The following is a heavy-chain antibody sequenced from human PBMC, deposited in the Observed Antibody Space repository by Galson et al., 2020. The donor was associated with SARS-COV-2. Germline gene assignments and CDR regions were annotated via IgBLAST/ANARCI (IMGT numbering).Heavy chain of an antibody. CDR2: IKQDGSEK. J-gene: IGHJ6*02. Sequence: TGGSLRLSCAASGFTFSSYWMSWVRQAPGKGLEWVANIKQDGSEKYYVDSVKGRFTISRDNAKNSLYLQMNSLRAEDTAVYYCARDYPDGYYYYGMDVWGQGTTVTVS. CDR1: GFTFSSYW. CDR3: ARDYPDGYYYYGMDV. V-gene: IGHV3-7*01.